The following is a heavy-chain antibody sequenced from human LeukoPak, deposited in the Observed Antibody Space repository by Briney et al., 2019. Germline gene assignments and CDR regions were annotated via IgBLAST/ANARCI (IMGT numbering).Heavy chain of an antibody. D-gene: IGHD6-19*01. CDR3: ARDGTSSGWY. J-gene: IGHJ4*02. Sequence: GGSLRLSCAASGFTFSTFAMIWVRQPPGKGLEWVSSIFPSGGEIHYADSVRGRFTISRDNSKSTLSLQMNSLRAEDTAIYYCARDGTSSGWYWGQGTLVTVSS. V-gene: IGHV3-23*01. CDR2: IFPSGGEI. CDR1: GFTFSTFA.